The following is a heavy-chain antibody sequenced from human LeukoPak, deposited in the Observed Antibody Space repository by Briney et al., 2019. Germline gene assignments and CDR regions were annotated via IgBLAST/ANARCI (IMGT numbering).Heavy chain of an antibody. CDR1: GFTFNSYA. Sequence: GRSLRLSCVASGFTFNSYAMHWVRQAPGKGLEWVAVISRDGRDKHNADSVKGRFTISRDNSKNTLYLQMDSLRAEDTAVYFCAKDPRAAAAYYFDYWGQGILVTVSS. J-gene: IGHJ4*02. CDR2: ISRDGRDK. CDR3: AKDPRAAAAYYFDY. D-gene: IGHD6-13*01. V-gene: IGHV3-30*18.